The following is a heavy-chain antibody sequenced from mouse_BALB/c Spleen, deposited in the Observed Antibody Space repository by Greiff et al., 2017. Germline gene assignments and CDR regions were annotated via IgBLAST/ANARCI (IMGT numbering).Heavy chain of an antibody. V-gene: IGHV14-3*02. CDR3: ASGNSFAY. CDR2: IDPANGNT. Sequence: DVQLVESGAELVKPGASVKLSCIASGFNIKDTYMHWVKQRPEQGLEWIGRIDPANGNTKYDPKFQGKATITADTSSNTAYLQLSSLTSEDTAVYYCASGNSFAYWGQGTLVTVSA. D-gene: IGHD2-1*01. CDR1: GFNIKDTY. J-gene: IGHJ3*01.